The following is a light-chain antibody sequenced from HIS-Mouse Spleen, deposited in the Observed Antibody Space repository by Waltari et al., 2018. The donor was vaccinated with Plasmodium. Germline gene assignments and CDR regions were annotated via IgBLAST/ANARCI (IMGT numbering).Light chain of an antibody. Sequence: QSALTQPASVSGSPGQSITISCTGTSSDVGGYNYVSWYQQHPGKAPKIMIYDVSNRPSWVSNRFAGSKSGNTASLTISGLQAEDEADYYCSSYTSSSTLNYVFGTGTKVTVL. J-gene: IGLJ1*01. V-gene: IGLV2-14*03. CDR3: SSYTSSSTLNYV. CDR1: SSDVGGYNY. CDR2: DVS.